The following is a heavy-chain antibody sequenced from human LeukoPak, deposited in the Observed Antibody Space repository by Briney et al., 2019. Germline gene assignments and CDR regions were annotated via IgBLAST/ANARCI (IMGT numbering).Heavy chain of an antibody. D-gene: IGHD3-10*02. Sequence: GRSLRLSCAASGFTFDDYAMHWVRQAPGKGLEWVSGIIWNSGSIGYADSVKGRFTISRDNAKNSLYLQMNSLRAEDTAVYYCAELGITMIGGVWGKGTTVTISS. CDR3: AELGITMIGGV. V-gene: IGHV3-9*01. CDR2: IIWNSGSI. J-gene: IGHJ6*04. CDR1: GFTFDDYA.